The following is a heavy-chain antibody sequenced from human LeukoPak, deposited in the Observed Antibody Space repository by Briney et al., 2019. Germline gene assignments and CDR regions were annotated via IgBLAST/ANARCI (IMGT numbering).Heavy chain of an antibody. J-gene: IGHJ3*02. V-gene: IGHV4-31*03. CDR2: MYYSGNT. CDR3: ATRYYNGAFDI. Sequence: SQTLSLTCTVSGGSISSGGYYWTWIRQHQGRGLEWIGYMYYSGNTYYNPSLKSRVTISLDTSKNQFSLRLSSVTAADTAVYYCATRYYNGAFDIWGQGTMVTVSS. CDR1: GGSISSGGYY. D-gene: IGHD2-8*01.